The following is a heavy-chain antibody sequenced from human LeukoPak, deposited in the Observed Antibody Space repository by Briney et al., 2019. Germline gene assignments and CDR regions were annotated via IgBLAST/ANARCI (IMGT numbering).Heavy chain of an antibody. Sequence: GESLRLSCAASRFTFSSYWMSWVRQAPGKGLEWVANIKQDGSEKYYVDSVKGRFTISRDNAKNSLYLQMNSLRAEDTAVYYCAREEYGDHMWWGQGTLVTVSS. D-gene: IGHD4-17*01. CDR2: IKQDGSEK. J-gene: IGHJ4*02. CDR3: AREEYGDHMW. V-gene: IGHV3-7*01. CDR1: RFTFSSYW.